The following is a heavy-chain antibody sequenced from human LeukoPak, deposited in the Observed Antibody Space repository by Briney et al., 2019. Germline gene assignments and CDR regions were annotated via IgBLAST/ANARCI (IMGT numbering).Heavy chain of an antibody. J-gene: IGHJ5*02. CDR3: VAGRGDL. CDR2: IKPDGSER. CDR1: GFILENYW. V-gene: IGHV3-7*01. D-gene: IGHD1-26*01. Sequence: GGSLRLSCAASGFILENYWMNWVRQTPGKGLEWVATIKPDGSERFYVDSVKGRFIISRDNVKNSLCLELSSVRAEDTGVYFCVAGRGDLWGQGTLVTVSS.